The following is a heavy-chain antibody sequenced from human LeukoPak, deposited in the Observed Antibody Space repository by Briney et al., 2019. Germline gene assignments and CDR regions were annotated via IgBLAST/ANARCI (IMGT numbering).Heavy chain of an antibody. J-gene: IGHJ4*02. CDR2: ISYDGSNK. Sequence: GRSLRLSCAASGFTFSSYGMHWVRQAPGKGLEWVAVISYDGSNKYYADSVKGRFTTSRDNSKNTLYLQMNSLRAEDTAVYYCAKDARETRYSSAYFDYWGQGTLVTVSS. D-gene: IGHD6-25*01. V-gene: IGHV3-30*18. CDR3: AKDARETRYSSAYFDY. CDR1: GFTFSSYG.